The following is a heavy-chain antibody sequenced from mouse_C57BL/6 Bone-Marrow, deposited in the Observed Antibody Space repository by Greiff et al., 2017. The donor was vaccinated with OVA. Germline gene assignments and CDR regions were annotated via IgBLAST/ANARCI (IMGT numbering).Heavy chain of an antibody. D-gene: IGHD2-1*01. CDR3: AIYYGNYVGFAY. Sequence: EVMLVESGGGLVKPGGSLKLSCAASGFTFSSYAMSWVRQTPEKRLEWVATISDGGSYTYYPDNVKGRFTISRANAKNNLYLQMSHLKSEDTAMYYCAIYYGNYVGFAYWGQGTLVTVSA. CDR1: GFTFSSYA. J-gene: IGHJ3*01. V-gene: IGHV5-4*03. CDR2: ISDGGSYT.